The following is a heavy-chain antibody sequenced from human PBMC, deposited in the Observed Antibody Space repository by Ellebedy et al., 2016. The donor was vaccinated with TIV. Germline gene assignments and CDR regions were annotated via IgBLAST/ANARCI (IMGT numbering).Heavy chain of an antibody. CDR1: GFTFSNSG. CDR2: IWYDGSNK. D-gene: IGHD1-26*01. J-gene: IGHJ4*02. CDR3: ARDLWELHFDYYFDS. Sequence: GESLKISCAASGFTFSNSGMHWVRQAPGKGLEWVAVIWYDGSNKYYADSVKGRFTISRDNSRNTLYLQMNSLRAEDTALYYCARDLWELHFDYYFDSWGQGTLVTVSS. V-gene: IGHV3-33*08.